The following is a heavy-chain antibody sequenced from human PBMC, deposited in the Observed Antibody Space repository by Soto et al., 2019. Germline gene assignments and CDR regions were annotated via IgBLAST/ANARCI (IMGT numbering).Heavy chain of an antibody. CDR3: AKGAYSGSYLDS. V-gene: IGHV3-30*18. CDR1: GFTFSRYG. J-gene: IGHJ4*02. Sequence: QVQLVESGGGVVQPGRSLRLSCAASGFTFSRYGMHWVRQAPGKGLEWVAVISYDGSNKYYADSVKGRFTISRDNAKNTLYLQMNSLRAEDTAVYYCAKGAYSGSYLDSWGQGTLVTVSS. D-gene: IGHD1-26*01. CDR2: ISYDGSNK.